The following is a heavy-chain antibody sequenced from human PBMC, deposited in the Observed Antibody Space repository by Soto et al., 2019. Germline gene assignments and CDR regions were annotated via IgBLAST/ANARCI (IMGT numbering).Heavy chain of an antibody. CDR1: GYTLTELS. D-gene: IGHD6-6*01. Sequence: VASVKVSCKVSGYTLTELSMHWVRQAPGKGLEWMGGFDPEDGETIYAQKFQGRVTMTEDTSTDTAYMELSSLRSEDTAVYYCATDALIAARPYYYYGMDAWGQGTTVTVSS. CDR2: FDPEDGET. J-gene: IGHJ6*02. CDR3: ATDALIAARPYYYYGMDA. V-gene: IGHV1-24*01.